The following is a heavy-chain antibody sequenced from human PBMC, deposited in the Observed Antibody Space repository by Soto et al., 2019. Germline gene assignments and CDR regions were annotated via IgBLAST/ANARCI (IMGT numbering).Heavy chain of an antibody. CDR1: GFTFSSYG. J-gene: IGHJ6*02. Sequence: GGSLRLSCAASGFTFSSYGMHWVRQAPGKGLEWVAVIWYDGSNKYYADSVKGRFTISRDNSKNTLYLQMNSLRAEDTAVYYCARVPHGTRNSPSGYYYYYYGMDVWGQGTTVTVSS. CDR2: IWYDGSNK. D-gene: IGHD3-9*01. V-gene: IGHV3-33*01. CDR3: ARVPHGTRNSPSGYYYYYYGMDV.